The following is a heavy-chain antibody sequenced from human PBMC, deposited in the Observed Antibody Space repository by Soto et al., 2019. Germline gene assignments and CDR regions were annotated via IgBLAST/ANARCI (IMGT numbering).Heavy chain of an antibody. J-gene: IGHJ3*02. Sequence: PGGSLILSCAASGFTFRDYYMTWIRQTPGKGLEWVSYISSSGTGIYYPDSVKGRFTISRDNAKNSLYLQMSSLRAEDTALYYCARAYSDAFDIWGHGTMVTVSS. V-gene: IGHV3-11*01. D-gene: IGHD2-21*01. CDR2: ISSSGTGI. CDR3: ARAYSDAFDI. CDR1: GFTFRDYY.